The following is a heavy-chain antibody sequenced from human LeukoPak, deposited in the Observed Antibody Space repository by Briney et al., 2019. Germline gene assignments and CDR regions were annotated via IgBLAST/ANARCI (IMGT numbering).Heavy chain of an antibody. CDR2: ISPYTGNT. D-gene: IGHD3-16*02. V-gene: IGHV1-18*04. J-gene: IGHJ4*02. Sequence: GASVKVSCTASGYTFTSYCISWVRQAPGQGLEWMGSISPYTGNTKYAERLQGRVIMTTDTSTRTAYMELRSLKSDDTAVFYCARVQYDHVWGSYRPYFDYWGQGTLVSVSS. CDR1: GYTFTSYC. CDR3: ARVQYDHVWGSYRPYFDY.